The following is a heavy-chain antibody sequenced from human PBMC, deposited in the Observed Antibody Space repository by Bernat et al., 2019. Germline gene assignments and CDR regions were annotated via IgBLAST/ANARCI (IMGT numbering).Heavy chain of an antibody. CDR2: IWFDARNK. J-gene: IGHJ6*02. Sequence: QAQLVESGGGVVQPGGSLRLSCAASGFTFSNYGFHWVRQAPGKGLEWVAVIWFDARNKYYADSVKGRFTISRDNSNSTLYLQMNSLRAEDTAVYFCARKKSRRGFYGMDVWGQGTTVTVS. CDR1: GFTFSNYG. CDR3: ARKKSRRGFYGMDV. V-gene: IGHV3-33*01.